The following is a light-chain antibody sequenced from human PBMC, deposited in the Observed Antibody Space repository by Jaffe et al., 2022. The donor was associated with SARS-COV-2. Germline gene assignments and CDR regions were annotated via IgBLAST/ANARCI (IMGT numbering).Light chain of an antibody. CDR3: SSYTSRTTLG. V-gene: IGLV2-14*03. CDR2: DVS. J-gene: IGLJ3*02. Sequence: QSALTQPASVSASLGQSITISCTGSNSDLIDYNYVSWHQQHPGKAPKLLIYDVSNRPSGVSNRFSGSKSGFTASLTISGLQADDEADYYCSSYTSRTTLGFGGGTKLTVL. CDR1: NSDLIDYNY.